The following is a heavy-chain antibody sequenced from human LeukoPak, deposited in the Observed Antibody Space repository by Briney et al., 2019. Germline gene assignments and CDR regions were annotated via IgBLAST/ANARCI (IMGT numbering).Heavy chain of an antibody. V-gene: IGHV3-7*05. CDR1: GFNFGSYW. CDR3: AREGREGYNYPALDF. J-gene: IGHJ4*02. CDR2: TKHDGIEE. Sequence: GGSLRLSCAASGFNFGSYWMAWVRQAPGKGLEWVANTKHDGIEEYYVGSVKGRFTISRDNAKNSLYLQMNSLRAEDTAVYYCAREGREGYNYPALDFWGRGILVTVSS. D-gene: IGHD5-24*01.